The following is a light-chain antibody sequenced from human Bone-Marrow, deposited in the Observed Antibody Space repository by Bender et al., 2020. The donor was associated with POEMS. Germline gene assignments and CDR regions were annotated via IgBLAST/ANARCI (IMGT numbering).Light chain of an antibody. CDR1: TSDIGGHNY. CDR3: NSYGGTNHFQV. V-gene: IGLV2-14*01. J-gene: IGLJ1*01. Sequence: QSALTQPASVSGSPGQSIAISCTGTTSDIGGHNYVSWYQQHPGRAPKLIIYEVYNRPSGVSSRFSGSKSGNTASLTISGLQAEDEADYYCNSYGGTNHFQVFGTGTKVTVL. CDR2: EVY.